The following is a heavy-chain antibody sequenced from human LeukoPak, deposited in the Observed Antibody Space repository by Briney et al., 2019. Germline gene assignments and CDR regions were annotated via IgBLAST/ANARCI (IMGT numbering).Heavy chain of an antibody. J-gene: IGHJ4*02. Sequence: GGSLRLSCAASGFTVITNDMTGVRQAPGKGLEWVSVLYSDGNTKYADSVQGRFTISRDNSKNTLYLEMNSLSPDDTAVYYCARGVEPLAANTLAYWGQGTLVTVSS. D-gene: IGHD1-14*01. CDR1: GFTVITND. CDR2: LYSDGNT. V-gene: IGHV3-53*01. CDR3: ARGVEPLAANTLAY.